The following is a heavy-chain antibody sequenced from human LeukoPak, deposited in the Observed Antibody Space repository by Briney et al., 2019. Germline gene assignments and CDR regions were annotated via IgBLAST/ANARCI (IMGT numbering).Heavy chain of an antibody. CDR2: INSDGSST. Sequence: GGSLRLSCAASGFTFSSYWMHWVRQAPGKGLVWVSRINSDGSSTSYADSVKGRFTISRDNAKNTLYLQMNSLRAEDTAVYYRARAPYSSGCDYWGQGTLVTVSS. V-gene: IGHV3-74*01. J-gene: IGHJ4*02. D-gene: IGHD6-19*01. CDR1: GFTFSSYW. CDR3: ARAPYSSGCDY.